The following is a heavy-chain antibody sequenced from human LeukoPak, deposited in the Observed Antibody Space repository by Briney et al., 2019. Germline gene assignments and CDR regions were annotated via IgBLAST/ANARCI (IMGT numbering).Heavy chain of an antibody. V-gene: IGHV1-46*01. CDR2: INPSGGST. Sequence: ASVKVSCKASGYTFTSYYMHWVRQAPGHGLEWMGIINPSGGSTSYAQKFQGRVTMTRDMSTSTVYMELSSLRSEDTAVYYCARDATYNWNYGRGAFDIWGQGTMVTVSS. J-gene: IGHJ3*02. CDR3: ARDATYNWNYGRGAFDI. CDR1: GYTFTSYY. D-gene: IGHD1-7*01.